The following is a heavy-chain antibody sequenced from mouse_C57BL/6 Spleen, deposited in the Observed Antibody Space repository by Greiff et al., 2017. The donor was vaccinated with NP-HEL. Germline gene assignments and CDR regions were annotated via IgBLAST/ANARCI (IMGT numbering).Heavy chain of an antibody. D-gene: IGHD1-1*01. CDR2: IDPEDGET. V-gene: IGHV14-2*01. Sequence: VQLKQSGAELVKPGASVKLSCTASGFNIKDYYMHWVKQRTEQGLEWIGRIDPEDGETKYAPKFQGKATITADTSYNTAYLQLSSLTSEDTAVYYCARIITTVVAHWYFDVWGTGTTVTVSS. J-gene: IGHJ1*03. CDR3: ARIITTVVAHWYFDV. CDR1: GFNIKDYY.